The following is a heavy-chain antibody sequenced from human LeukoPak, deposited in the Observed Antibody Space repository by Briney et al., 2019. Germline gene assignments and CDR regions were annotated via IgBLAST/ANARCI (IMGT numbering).Heavy chain of an antibody. J-gene: IGHJ6*03. CDR3: ARESEEGQQLDRGAPGSPLPVLYYYYYMDV. CDR2: IYTSGST. Sequence: TSSETLSLTCTVSGGSISSYYWSWIRQPAGKGLEWIGRIYTSGSTNYNPSLKSRVTMSVDTSKNQFSLKLSSVTAADTAVYYCARESEEGQQLDRGAPGSPLPVLYYYYYMDVWGKGTTVTVSS. CDR1: GGSISSYY. V-gene: IGHV4-4*07. D-gene: IGHD6-13*01.